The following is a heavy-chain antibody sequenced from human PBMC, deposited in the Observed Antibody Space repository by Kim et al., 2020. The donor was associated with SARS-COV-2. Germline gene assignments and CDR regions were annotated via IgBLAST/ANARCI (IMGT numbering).Heavy chain of an antibody. V-gene: IGHV3-33*01. J-gene: IGHJ6*02. D-gene: IGHD6-13*01. CDR1: GFTFSSSG. CDR2: TYYDGSNK. Sequence: GGSLRLSCAASGFTFSSSGMHWVRQAPGKGLEWMAVTYYDGSNKYSTDSVKGRFTISRDNSKNTLYMQMNSLRAEDTAVYYCARAYSSRWYAMDVWGQGTTVTVSS. CDR3: ARAYSSRWYAMDV.